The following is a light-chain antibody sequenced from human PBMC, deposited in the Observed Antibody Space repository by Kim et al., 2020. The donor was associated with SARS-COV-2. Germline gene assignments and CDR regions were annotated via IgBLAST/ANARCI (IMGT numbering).Light chain of an antibody. Sequence: GHPVTIACTGSSSNVGAGYDVPWYQQLPGTAPKLLIYRNNNRPSGVSERFSGTKSGSSASLAITGLQTEDEADYYCQSYDSSLSWVFGGGTQLTVL. CDR2: RNN. CDR1: SSNVGAGYD. J-gene: IGLJ3*02. V-gene: IGLV1-40*01. CDR3: QSYDSSLSWV.